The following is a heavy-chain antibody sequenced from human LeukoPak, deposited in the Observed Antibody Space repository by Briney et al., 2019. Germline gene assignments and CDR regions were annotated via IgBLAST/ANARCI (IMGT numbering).Heavy chain of an antibody. J-gene: IGHJ4*02. CDR3: AKDIGSGWSFDY. CDR2: IKGNGDTT. D-gene: IGHD6-19*01. V-gene: IGHV3-43*02. Sequence: GGSLRLSCVASGFTFSTYEMTWVRQAPGKGLEWVSLIKGNGDTTYNADSVKGRFTISRDNSKNSLYLQINSLRTEDTALYYCAKDIGSGWSFDYWGQGTLVTVSS. CDR1: GFTFSTYE.